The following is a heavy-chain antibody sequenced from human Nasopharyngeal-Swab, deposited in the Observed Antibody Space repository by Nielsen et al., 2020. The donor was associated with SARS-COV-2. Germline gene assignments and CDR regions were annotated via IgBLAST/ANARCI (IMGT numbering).Heavy chain of an antibody. D-gene: IGHD1/OR15-1a*01. CDR1: GGSFSGYY. Sequence: SETLSLTCAVYGGSFSGYYWSWIRQPPGKGLEWIGEINHSGSTNYNPSLKSRVTISEDTSKNQFSLKLSSVTAADTAVYYCARVRRGLTNWYFDLWGRGTLVTVSS. V-gene: IGHV4-34*01. CDR3: ARVRRGLTNWYFDL. CDR2: INHSGST. J-gene: IGHJ2*01.